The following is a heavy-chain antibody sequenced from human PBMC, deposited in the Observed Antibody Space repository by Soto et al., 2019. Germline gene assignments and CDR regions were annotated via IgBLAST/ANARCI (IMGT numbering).Heavy chain of an antibody. V-gene: IGHV4-39*01. J-gene: IGHJ6*02. D-gene: IGHD3-22*01. CDR3: ARPHYYDSRGYYYHYGMDV. Sequence: SETLSLTCTVSGGSISGSSYYWGWLRQTPGKGLEWIGPIYFTGSTSYNPSLKSRVTISVDTSKNQLSLKLSSVTAADTAVYYCARPHYYDSRGYYYHYGMDVWGQGTTVTVSS. CDR2: IYFTGST. CDR1: GGSISGSSYY.